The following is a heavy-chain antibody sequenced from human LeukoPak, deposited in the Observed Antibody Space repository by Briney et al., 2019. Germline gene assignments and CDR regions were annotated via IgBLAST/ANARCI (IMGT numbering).Heavy chain of an antibody. CDR3: ARDLDTSGWYYFDY. V-gene: IGHV1-46*01. Sequence: ASVKVSCKASGYTFISYYMHWVRQLPGQGLEWMGIINPSTGSTGCAQKFQGRVTMTRDTSTSTVYMELSSLRSEDTAVYYCARDLDTSGWYYFDYWGQGTLVTVSS. CDR1: GYTFISYY. CDR2: INPSTGST. D-gene: IGHD6-19*01. J-gene: IGHJ4*02.